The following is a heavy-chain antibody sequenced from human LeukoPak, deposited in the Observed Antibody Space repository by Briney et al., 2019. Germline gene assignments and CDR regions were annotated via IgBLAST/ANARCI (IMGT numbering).Heavy chain of an antibody. D-gene: IGHD3-22*01. CDR2: IIPILGIA. CDR1: GGTFSSYA. Sequence: GASVNVSCKASGGTFSSYAISWVRQAPGQGLEWMGRIIPILGIANYAQKFQGRVTITADKSTSTAYMELSSLRSEDTAVYYCATAGVGNYYDSSGYSGYFDYWGQGTLVTVSS. V-gene: IGHV1-69*04. CDR3: ATAGVGNYYDSSGYSGYFDY. J-gene: IGHJ4*02.